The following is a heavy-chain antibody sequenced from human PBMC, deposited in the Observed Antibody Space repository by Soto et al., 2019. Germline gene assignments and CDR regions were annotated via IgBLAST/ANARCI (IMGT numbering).Heavy chain of an antibody. CDR1: GGTFSSYA. CDR3: ARGDYYGSGSAIYYYYGMDV. Sequence: QVQLVQSGAEVKKPGSSVKVSCKASGGTFSSYAISWVRQAPGQGLEWMGGIIPIFGTANYAQKFQGRVTITADESTSTAYMELSSLGSEDTAVYYCARGDYYGSGSAIYYYYGMDVWGQGTTVTVSS. CDR2: IIPIFGTA. J-gene: IGHJ6*02. V-gene: IGHV1-69*01. D-gene: IGHD3-10*01.